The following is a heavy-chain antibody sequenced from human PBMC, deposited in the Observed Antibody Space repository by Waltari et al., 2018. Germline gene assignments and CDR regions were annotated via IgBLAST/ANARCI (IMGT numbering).Heavy chain of an antibody. CDR3: AKVEGGIVTRYYALDI. D-gene: IGHD3-16*02. CDR1: GFTFGNSA. V-gene: IGHV3-23*01. J-gene: IGHJ3*02. Sequence: EVQLLESGGGLVQPGGSLRLSCAASGFTFGNSALSWVRQAPGKGLEWISGMSVSSSSTYYADSVKGRFTISRDNSKNTLYLQMNSLRVEDTAVYFCAKVEGGIVTRYYALDIWGQGTMVTVSS. CDR2: MSVSSSST.